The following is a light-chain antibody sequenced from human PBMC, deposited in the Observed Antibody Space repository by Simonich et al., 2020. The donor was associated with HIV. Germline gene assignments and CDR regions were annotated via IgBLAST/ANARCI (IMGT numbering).Light chain of an antibody. CDR1: QSVSSY. Sequence: EIVLTQSPATLSLSPGERATLTCRASQSVSSYLAWYQQKPGQAPRLLIYGASTRATGIPARFSGSGSGTEFTLTISSMQSEDFAVYYCQQYHNWPPYTFGQGTKVEIK. J-gene: IGKJ2*01. CDR3: QQYHNWPPYT. V-gene: IGKV3-15*01. CDR2: GAS.